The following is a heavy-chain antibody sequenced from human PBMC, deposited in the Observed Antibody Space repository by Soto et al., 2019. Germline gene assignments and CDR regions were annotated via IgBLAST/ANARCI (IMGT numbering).Heavy chain of an antibody. Sequence: SVKVSCKASGGTFSSYAISWVRQAPGQGLEWVGGVIPIFDTANYAQKFQGRVAITADESTSTAYMELSSLRSEDTAVYYCARAPRSSSGTYYFDYWGQGTLVTVSS. D-gene: IGHD3-22*01. J-gene: IGHJ4*02. CDR1: GGTFSSYA. CDR2: VIPIFDTA. V-gene: IGHV1-69*13. CDR3: ARAPRSSSGTYYFDY.